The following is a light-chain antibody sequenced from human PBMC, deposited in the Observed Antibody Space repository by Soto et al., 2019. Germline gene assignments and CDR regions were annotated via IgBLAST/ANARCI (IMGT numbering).Light chain of an antibody. J-gene: IGKJ5*01. V-gene: IGKV3-20*01. CDR1: QSVSSSY. Sequence: EIVLTQSPGTLSLSPGERATLSCRASQSVSSSYLAWYQQKPGQAPRLLIYGASSRATGIPDRFSGSGSGTDFTLTISILEPEDFAVYSCQQYCSSPTTFGQGTRLESK. CDR3: QQYCSSPTT. CDR2: GAS.